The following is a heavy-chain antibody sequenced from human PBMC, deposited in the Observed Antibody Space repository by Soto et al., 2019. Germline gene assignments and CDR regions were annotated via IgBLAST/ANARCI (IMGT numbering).Heavy chain of an antibody. V-gene: IGHV3-30*18. CDR1: GFTFSSYG. CDR3: AKDECGGSWQPCWYYDGVDV. J-gene: IGHJ6*02. Sequence: QVQLVESGGGVVQPGRSLRLSCAASGFTFSSYGMHWVRQAPGKGLEWVAVISYDGSNKYYADSVKGRFTISRDNSKNTLYLQMNSLRAEDTAVYYCAKDECGGSWQPCWYYDGVDVWGQGSTVTVSS. CDR2: ISYDGSNK. D-gene: IGHD2-15*01.